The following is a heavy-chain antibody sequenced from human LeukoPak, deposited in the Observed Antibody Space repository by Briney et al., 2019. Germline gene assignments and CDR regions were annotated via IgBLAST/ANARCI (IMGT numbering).Heavy chain of an antibody. CDR1: GASISGYY. V-gene: IGHV4-59*01. CDR2: MYYSGGT. CDR3: AGTGLFFDY. Sequence: SETLSLTCRVSGASISGYYWSWIRQPPGKGLEWIGHMYYSGGTTYNPSLKSRVSISLDTSKKHFSLKLSSVTAADTAVYYCAGTGLFFDYWSQGTLVTGSS. D-gene: IGHD7-27*01. J-gene: IGHJ4*02.